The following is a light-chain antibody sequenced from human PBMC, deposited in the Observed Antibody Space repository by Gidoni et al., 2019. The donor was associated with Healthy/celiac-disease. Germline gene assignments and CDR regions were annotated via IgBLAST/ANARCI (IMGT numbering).Light chain of an antibody. CDR1: TGAVTSVYY. V-gene: IGLV7-43*01. CDR2: STS. Sequence: QTVVTQEPSLPVSSGGTVTLPCASSTGAVTSVYYPNWSPQKPGHAPRALIYSTSNKHSWTPARLSGSLLGGKAALTLSGVQPEDEAEYYCLRYYGGAQLVFGGGTKLTVL. CDR3: LRYYGGAQLV. J-gene: IGLJ2*01.